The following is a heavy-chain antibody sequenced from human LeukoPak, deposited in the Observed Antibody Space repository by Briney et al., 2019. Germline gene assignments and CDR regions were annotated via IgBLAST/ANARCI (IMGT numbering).Heavy chain of an antibody. CDR1: GYTFTSYG. V-gene: IGHV1-18*01. D-gene: IGHD6-19*01. Sequence: ASVKVSCKASGYTFTSYGITWVRQAPGQGLEWMGWISARNGNTNYAQKFQDRVTMTTDTSTSTAYMELRSLGSEDTAVYYCARAPGARYSSNNWFDPWGQGTLVTVSS. CDR3: ARAPGARYSSNNWFDP. J-gene: IGHJ5*02. CDR2: ISARNGNT.